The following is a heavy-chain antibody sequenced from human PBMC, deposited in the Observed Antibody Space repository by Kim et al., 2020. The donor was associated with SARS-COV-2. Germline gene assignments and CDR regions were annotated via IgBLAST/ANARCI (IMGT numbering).Heavy chain of an antibody. J-gene: IGHJ3*02. D-gene: IGHD6-19*01. Sequence: QGFTGRFVFSLDTSVSTAYLQISSLKAEDTAVYYCARDDSSGWYGIAFDIWGQGTMVTVSS. CDR3: ARDDSSGWYGIAFDI. V-gene: IGHV7-4-1*02.